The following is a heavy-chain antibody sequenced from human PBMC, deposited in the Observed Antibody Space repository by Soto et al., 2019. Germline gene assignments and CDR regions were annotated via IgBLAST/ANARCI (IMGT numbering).Heavy chain of an antibody. CDR3: AKDLFTMVRLFDS. J-gene: IGHJ4*02. CDR1: GFTFRNYA. CDR2: ISGGGDSR. D-gene: IGHD3-10*01. V-gene: IGHV3-23*01. Sequence: QPGGSLRLSCAASGFTFRNYAMNWVRQASGKGLEWVSSISGGGDSRKYVDSVKGRFTISRDNSKNTLYLQMNSLRAEDTAVYYCAKDLFTMVRLFDSWGQGTLVTVSS.